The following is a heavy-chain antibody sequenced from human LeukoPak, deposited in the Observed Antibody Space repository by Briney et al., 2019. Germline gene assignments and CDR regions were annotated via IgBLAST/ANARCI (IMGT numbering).Heavy chain of an antibody. CDR2: IIPIFGTA. CDR3: ARDQGGYSYGYGNWFDP. Sequence: SVKVSCKASGGTFSSYAISWVRQAPGQGLEWMGGIIPIFGTANYAQKFQGRVTITADGSTSTAYMELSSLRSEDTAVYYCARDQGGYSYGYGNWFDPWGQGTLVTVSS. CDR1: GGTFSSYA. J-gene: IGHJ5*02. D-gene: IGHD5-18*01. V-gene: IGHV1-69*01.